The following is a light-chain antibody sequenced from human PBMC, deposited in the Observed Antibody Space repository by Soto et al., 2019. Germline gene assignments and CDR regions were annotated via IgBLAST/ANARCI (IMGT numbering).Light chain of an antibody. CDR2: RND. CDR3: AKWDDSLRVYV. J-gene: IGLJ1*01. Sequence: QSVLPQPPSASGTPGQRVTISCSTSNSRSGSNYVYWYQQLPGTAPKLLIYRNDQRPSGVPDRFSGSKSGTSASLAISGHRPEDEADYYCAKWDDSLRVYVFGTGTKLTVL. V-gene: IGLV1-47*01. CDR1: NSRSGSNY.